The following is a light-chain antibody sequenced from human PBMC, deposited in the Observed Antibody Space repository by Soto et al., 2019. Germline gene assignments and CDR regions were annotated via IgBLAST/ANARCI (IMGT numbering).Light chain of an antibody. CDR3: AAWDYSLNGCWV. CDR2: SNN. J-gene: IGLJ3*02. V-gene: IGLV1-44*01. Sequence: QSVLTQPPSASGTPGQRVTISCSGSSSHIGSNTVNWYQQLPGTDPKLLIYSNNQLPSGVPDRFYGSKSGTSAALAISGLQSEDEADYYCAAWDYSLNGCWVFGGGTKLTVL. CDR1: SSHIGSNT.